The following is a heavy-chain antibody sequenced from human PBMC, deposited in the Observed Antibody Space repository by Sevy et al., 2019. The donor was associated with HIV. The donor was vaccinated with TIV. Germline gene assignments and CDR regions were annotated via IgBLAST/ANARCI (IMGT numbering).Heavy chain of an antibody. Sequence: GGSLRLSCAASGFTFRTDFMNWVRQAPGKGLEWVSSISSTSDYTFYADSVKGRFTISRDNAKNSVYLQMNSLRVEDTAVYYCARDGAVLYYGESFDYWGQGTLVTVSS. J-gene: IGHJ4*02. D-gene: IGHD3-10*01. CDR3: ARDGAVLYYGESFDY. CDR2: ISSTSDYT. V-gene: IGHV3-21*01. CDR1: GFTFRTDF.